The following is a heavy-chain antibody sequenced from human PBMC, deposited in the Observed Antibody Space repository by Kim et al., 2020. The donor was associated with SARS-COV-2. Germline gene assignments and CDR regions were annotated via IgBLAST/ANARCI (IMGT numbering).Heavy chain of an antibody. CDR3: AREASTFGGVLVMIPYYYYYVDV. D-gene: IGHD3-16*02. CDR1: GGSISSYY. Sequence: SETLSLTCSVSGGSISSYYWSWIRQPAGKGLEWIGRIYTSGSTNYNPSLKSRVTMSVDTSKNQFSLKLSSVTAVDTAVFYCAREASTFGGVLVMIPYYYYYVDVWGQGTTVTVSS. V-gene: IGHV4-4*07. J-gene: IGHJ6*02. CDR2: IYTSGST.